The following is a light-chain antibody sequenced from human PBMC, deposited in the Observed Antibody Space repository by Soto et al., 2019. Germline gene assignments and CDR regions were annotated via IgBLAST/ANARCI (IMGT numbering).Light chain of an antibody. CDR1: SSDVGGYNH. CDR2: EVS. Sequence: LTQPASVSGSPGQSITISCTGSSSDVGGYNHVSWYQQHPGKAPKLMIYEVSNRPSGVSNRFSGSKSGNTASLTISGLQAEDEADYYCSSYTTSTTRIIFGGGTKVTVL. CDR3: SSYTTSTTRII. J-gene: IGLJ2*01. V-gene: IGLV2-14*01.